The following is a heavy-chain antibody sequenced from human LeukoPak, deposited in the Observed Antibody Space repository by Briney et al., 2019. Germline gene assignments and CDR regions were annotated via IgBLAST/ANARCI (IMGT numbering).Heavy chain of an antibody. D-gene: IGHD2-15*01. CDR1: GGSISSSSYY. V-gene: IGHV4-39*01. J-gene: IGHJ4*02. CDR2: IYYSGST. CDR3: ARHLTVVVAVFDY. Sequence: SETLSLTCTVSGGSISSSSYYWGWIRQPPGKGLEWIGSIYYSGSTYYNPSLKSRVTISVGTSKNQFSLKLSSVTAADTAVYYCARHLTVVVAVFDYWGQGTLVTVSS.